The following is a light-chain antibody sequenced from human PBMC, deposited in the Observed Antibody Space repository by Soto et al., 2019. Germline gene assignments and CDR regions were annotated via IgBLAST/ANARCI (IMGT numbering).Light chain of an antibody. J-gene: IGKJ1*01. CDR2: GAS. Sequence: EIVLTXXPXTLSLSPGERATLSCRASQSVSDMYLAWYQQKPGQAPRLLIYGASRRATGIPERFSGSGAGTDFTLTISRLEVEDFAVYYCQFGTMVWTFGQGTKVEI. CDR3: QFGTMVWT. CDR1: QSVSDMY. V-gene: IGKV3-20*01.